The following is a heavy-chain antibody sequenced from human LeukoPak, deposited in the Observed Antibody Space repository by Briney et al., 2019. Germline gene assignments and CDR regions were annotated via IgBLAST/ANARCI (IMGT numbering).Heavy chain of an antibody. CDR2: IYYSGST. CDR1: GGSIRSSSYY. CDR3: ARERASGTMDWLVRQYYFDY. Sequence: SETLSLTCTVSGGSIRSSSYYWGWIRQPPGKGLEWIGSIYYSGSTNYNPSLKSRVTISVDTSKNQFSLKLSSVTAADTAVYYCARERASGTMDWLVRQYYFDYWGQGTLVTVSS. V-gene: IGHV4-39*07. J-gene: IGHJ4*02. D-gene: IGHD6-19*01.